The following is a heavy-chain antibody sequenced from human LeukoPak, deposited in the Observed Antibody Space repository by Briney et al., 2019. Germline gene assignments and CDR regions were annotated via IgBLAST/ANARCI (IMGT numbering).Heavy chain of an antibody. V-gene: IGHV5-51*01. D-gene: IGHD2-15*01. Sequence: GESLKISCKGSGYSFTSYWIGWVRQMPGKGLEWMGIMYPGDSDTRYSPSFQDQVTISADKSISIAYLQWSSLKASDTAMYYCARSHCSGGSCYSGWYFDLWGRGTLVTVSS. CDR1: GYSFTSYW. J-gene: IGHJ2*01. CDR3: ARSHCSGGSCYSGWYFDL. CDR2: MYPGDSDT.